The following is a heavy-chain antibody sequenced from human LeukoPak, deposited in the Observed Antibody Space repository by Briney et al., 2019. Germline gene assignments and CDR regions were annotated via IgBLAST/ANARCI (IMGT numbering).Heavy chain of an antibody. D-gene: IGHD2-8*01. V-gene: IGHV1-46*01. J-gene: IGHJ6*02. Sequence: GASVKVSCKASGYTFTSYYMHWVRQAPGQGLEWMGIINPSGGSTSYAQKFQGRATMTRDTSTSTVYMELSSLRSEDMAVYYCARRGNGDYYHYGMDVWGQGTTVTVSS. CDR1: GYTFTSYY. CDR3: ARRGNGDYYHYGMDV. CDR2: INPSGGST.